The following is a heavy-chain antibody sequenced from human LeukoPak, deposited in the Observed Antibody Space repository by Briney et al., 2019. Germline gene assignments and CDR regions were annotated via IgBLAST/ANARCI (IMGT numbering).Heavy chain of an antibody. D-gene: IGHD1-20*01. CDR3: AKQITGRGDY. J-gene: IGHJ4*02. V-gene: IGHV3-30*18. CDR2: ISYDGSNK. CDR1: GFTFSSYG. Sequence: PGRSLRLFCAASGFTFSSYGMHWVRQAPGKGLEWVAVISYDGSNKYYADSVKGRFTISRDNSKNTLYLQMNSLRAEDTAVYYCAKQITGRGDYWGQGTLVTVSS.